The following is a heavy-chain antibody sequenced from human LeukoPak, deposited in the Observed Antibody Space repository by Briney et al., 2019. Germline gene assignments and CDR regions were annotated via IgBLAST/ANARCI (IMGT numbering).Heavy chain of an antibody. CDR3: ARLLRNIAAAVYYFDY. V-gene: IGHV5-51*01. Sequence: GESLKISCKGSRYTFSNYWIGWVRQMPGKGLEWMGIIYPGDSDTRYSPSFQGQVTISADKSISTASLQWSSLKASDTAMYYCARLLRNIAAAVYYFDYWGQGTLVTVSS. J-gene: IGHJ4*02. D-gene: IGHD6-13*01. CDR2: IYPGDSDT. CDR1: RYTFSNYW.